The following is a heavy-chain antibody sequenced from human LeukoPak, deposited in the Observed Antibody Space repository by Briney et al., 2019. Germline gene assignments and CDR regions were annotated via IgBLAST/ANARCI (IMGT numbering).Heavy chain of an antibody. J-gene: IGHJ3*02. Sequence: GGSLRFSCAASGFTLSSNYMSWVRQAPGKGLEWVSVIYSGGSICCAGAVKGRFTISRDNSKNTLYLQMNSLRAEDTAVYYCARSRGDYTYGAFDIWGEGTMVTVSS. CDR3: ARSRGDYTYGAFDI. V-gene: IGHV3-53*01. CDR2: IYSGGSI. D-gene: IGHD2-21*02. CDR1: GFTLSSNY.